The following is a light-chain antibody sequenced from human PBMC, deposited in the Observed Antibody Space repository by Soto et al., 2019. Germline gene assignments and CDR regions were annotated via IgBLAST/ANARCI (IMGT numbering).Light chain of an antibody. V-gene: IGKV3D-7*01. Sequence: EIVMTQSPATLCLSPGERATLSCRASQSVSSNYLSWYQQKPGQAPRLLIYGASTRATGIPARFSGSGSGTDFTLTISSLQPEDFAVYYCQQDYNLPYTFGQGTKLEIK. J-gene: IGKJ2*01. CDR3: QQDYNLPYT. CDR1: QSVSSNY. CDR2: GAS.